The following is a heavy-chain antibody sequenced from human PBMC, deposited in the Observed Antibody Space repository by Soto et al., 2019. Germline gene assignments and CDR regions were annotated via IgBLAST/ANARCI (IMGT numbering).Heavy chain of an antibody. J-gene: IGHJ3*02. V-gene: IGHV1-8*01. D-gene: IGHD2-2*01. Sequence: ASVKVSCKASGYTFTSYDINWVRQATGQGLEWMGWMNPNSGNTGYAQKFQGRVTMTRNTSISTAYMELSSLRSEDTAVYYCAILVVPAAIRAFDIWGQGTMVTVSS. CDR2: MNPNSGNT. CDR3: AILVVPAAIRAFDI. CDR1: GYTFTSYD.